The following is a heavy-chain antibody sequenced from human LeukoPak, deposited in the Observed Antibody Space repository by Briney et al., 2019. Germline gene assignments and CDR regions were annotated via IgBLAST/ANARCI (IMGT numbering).Heavy chain of an antibody. CDR2: ISGSGGST. Sequence: GGSLRLSCAASGFTFSSYAMSWVRQAPGKGLEWVSAISGSGGSTYYADSVKGRFTISRDNSKNTLYLQMNSLRAEDTAVYYCARDIYYFDSSGYYFPGGSDYWGQGTLVTVSS. J-gene: IGHJ4*02. V-gene: IGHV3-23*01. D-gene: IGHD3-22*01. CDR3: ARDIYYFDSSGYYFPGGSDY. CDR1: GFTFSSYA.